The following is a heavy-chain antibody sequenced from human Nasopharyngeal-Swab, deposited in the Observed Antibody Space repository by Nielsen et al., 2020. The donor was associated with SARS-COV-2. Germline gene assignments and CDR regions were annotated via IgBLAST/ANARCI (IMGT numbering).Heavy chain of an antibody. V-gene: IGHV3-48*02. D-gene: IGHD1-26*01. CDR3: VREFEATGATYLDY. Sequence: GGSLRLSFSASGFAFTYYSMDLVRQAPGKGLEWVSYITSSSSTRYYADSVKGRFTVSRDNAKNSLYLQMSSLRDEDTAVYYCVREFEATGATYLDYWGLGTLVTVSS. CDR1: GFAFTYYS. J-gene: IGHJ4*02. CDR2: ITSSSSTR.